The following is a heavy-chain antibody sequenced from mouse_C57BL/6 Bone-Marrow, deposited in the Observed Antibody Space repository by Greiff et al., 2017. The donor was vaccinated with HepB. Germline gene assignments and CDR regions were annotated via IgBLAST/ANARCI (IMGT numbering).Heavy chain of an antibody. D-gene: IGHD1-1*01. CDR3: IPDYYGSTMDD. Sequence: VQLQQSGAELVRPGASVTLSCKASGYTFTDYDMHWVKQTPVHGLEWIGAIDPETGGTSYNQNLKGKAILTADKSSSTAYMELRSLTSEDSAVYYCIPDYYGSTMDDWGQGTSVTVAS. J-gene: IGHJ4*01. CDR1: GYTFTDYD. CDR2: IDPETGGT. V-gene: IGHV1-15*01.